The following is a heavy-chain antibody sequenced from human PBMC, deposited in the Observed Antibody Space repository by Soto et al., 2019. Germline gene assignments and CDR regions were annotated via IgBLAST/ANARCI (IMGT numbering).Heavy chain of an antibody. D-gene: IGHD3-3*01. CDR2: IYWVDDK. V-gene: IGHV2-5*02. CDR3: AHVLVDFWSDNGYHNWFDP. Sequence: QITLKESGPTLVKPTQTLTLTCTFSGFSLSTSGVGVGWIRQPPGKALEWLALIYWVDDKRYSPSLKSRLTITKDTSKSPVFLTLTSMGPADTAIYYCAHVLVDFWSDNGYHNWFDPWGKGTLVTVSS. J-gene: IGHJ5*02. CDR1: GFSLSTSGVG.